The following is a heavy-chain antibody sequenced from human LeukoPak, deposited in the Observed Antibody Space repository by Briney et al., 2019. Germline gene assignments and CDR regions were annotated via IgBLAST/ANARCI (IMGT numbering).Heavy chain of an antibody. J-gene: IGHJ4*02. CDR1: GFTFSSYA. D-gene: IGHD3-9*01. CDR2: ISGSGGST. Sequence: GGSLRLSCAASGFTFSSYAMSWVRQAPGKGLEWVSAISGSGGSTYNADSVKGRFTISGDNSKNTLYLQMNSLRAEDTAVYSCARVRGYDILTAYYPFDYWGQGTLVTVSS. CDR3: ARVRGYDILTAYYPFDY. V-gene: IGHV3-23*01.